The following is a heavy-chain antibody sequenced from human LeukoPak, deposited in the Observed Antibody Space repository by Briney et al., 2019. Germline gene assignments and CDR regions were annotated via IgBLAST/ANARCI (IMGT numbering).Heavy chain of an antibody. Sequence: SETLSLTCAVYGGSFSGYYLSWIRQPPGKGLEWIGEINHSGSTNYNPSLKSRVTISVDTSKNQFSLKLSSVTAADTAVYYCARVAIAARRTNWFDPWGQGTLVTVSS. J-gene: IGHJ5*02. V-gene: IGHV4-34*01. CDR2: INHSGST. D-gene: IGHD6-6*01. CDR3: ARVAIAARRTNWFDP. CDR1: GGSFSGYY.